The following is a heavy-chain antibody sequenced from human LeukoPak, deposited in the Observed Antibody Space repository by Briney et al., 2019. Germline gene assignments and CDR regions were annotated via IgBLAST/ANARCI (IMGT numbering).Heavy chain of an antibody. D-gene: IGHD6-19*01. J-gene: IGHJ4*02. Sequence: TLSLTCAVYGGSFSGYYWSWIRQPPGKGLEWIGEINHSGSTNYNPSLKSRVTISVDTSKNQFSLKLSSVTAADTAVYYCARGRGYSSGWYGYWGQGTLVTVSS. CDR1: GGSFSGYY. CDR2: INHSGST. V-gene: IGHV4-34*01. CDR3: ARGRGYSSGWYGY.